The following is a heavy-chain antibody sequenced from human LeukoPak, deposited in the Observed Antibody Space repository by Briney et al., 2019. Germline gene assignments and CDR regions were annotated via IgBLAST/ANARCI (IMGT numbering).Heavy chain of an antibody. D-gene: IGHD3-10*01. CDR2: INPNSGGT. Sequence: ASVKVSCKASGYTFTGYYMHWVRQAPGQGLEWMGWINPNSGGTNYAQKFQGRVTMTRDTSISTAYMELSRLRSDDTAVYYCARGGAYGSGVPLSQSVPIFDYWGQGTLVTVSS. CDR3: ARGGAYGSGVPLSQSVPIFDY. J-gene: IGHJ4*02. V-gene: IGHV1-2*02. CDR1: GYTFTGYY.